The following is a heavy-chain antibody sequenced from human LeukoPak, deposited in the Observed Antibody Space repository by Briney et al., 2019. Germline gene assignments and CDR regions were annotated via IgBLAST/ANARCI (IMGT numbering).Heavy chain of an antibody. CDR2: MNPNSGNT. Sequence: ASVKVSCKASGYTFTGYYMHWVRQAPGQGLEWMGWMNPNSGNTGYAQKFQGRVTITRNTSISTAYVELSSLRSEDTAVYYCARGIGSFNYYGSGSYPFDYWGQGTLVTVSS. CDR3: ARGIGSFNYYGSGSYPFDY. D-gene: IGHD3-10*01. CDR1: GYTFTGYY. J-gene: IGHJ4*02. V-gene: IGHV1-8*03.